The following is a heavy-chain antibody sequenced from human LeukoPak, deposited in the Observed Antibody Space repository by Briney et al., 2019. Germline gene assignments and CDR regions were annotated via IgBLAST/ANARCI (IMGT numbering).Heavy chain of an antibody. CDR3: ARHGWHAWYFDL. D-gene: IGHD6-19*01. J-gene: IGHJ2*01. Sequence: PSETLSLTCTVSAAISSFYWSWLRQPPGKGLEWIGEINQRRNTNYNPSLKSRVTISIDTSKNQFSLKLSSVTAADTAVYYCARHGWHAWYFDLWGRGTLVTVSS. CDR2: INQRRNT. V-gene: IGHV4-34*01. CDR1: AAISSFY.